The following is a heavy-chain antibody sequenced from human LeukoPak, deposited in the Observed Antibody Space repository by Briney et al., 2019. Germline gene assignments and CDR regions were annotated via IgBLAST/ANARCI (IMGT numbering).Heavy chain of an antibody. Sequence: GGSLRLSCAASGFTVSSNYMSWVRQAPGKGLEWVSVIYSGGSTYYADSVKGRFTISRDNSKNTLYLQMNSLRADDTAVYYCAREKTVAGSKLFDYWGQGTLVTVSS. J-gene: IGHJ4*02. CDR1: GFTVSSNY. CDR2: IYSGGST. CDR3: AREKTVAGSKLFDY. V-gene: IGHV3-53*01. D-gene: IGHD6-19*01.